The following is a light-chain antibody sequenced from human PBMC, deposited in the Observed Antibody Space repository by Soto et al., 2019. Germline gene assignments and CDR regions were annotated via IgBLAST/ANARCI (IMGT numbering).Light chain of an antibody. Sequence: DVQMTQSPATLSASAGDRVTITCRASQSISIWLAWYQQKPGKAPKLLIYKASSLESGVPSRFSGSGSGTEFTLTISSLQPDDFATYYCQQYNNYLTFGQGTKVDIK. CDR1: QSISIW. J-gene: IGKJ1*01. CDR3: QQYNNYLT. V-gene: IGKV1-5*03. CDR2: KAS.